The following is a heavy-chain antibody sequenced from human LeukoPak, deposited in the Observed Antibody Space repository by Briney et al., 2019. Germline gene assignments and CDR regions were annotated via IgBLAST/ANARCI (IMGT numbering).Heavy chain of an antibody. Sequence: GGSLRLSCAVSGFTTSNTDTSWVRQVPGKGPEWVLVSYSGGTTYYADSVKGRFTISRDISKNTVDLQMNSLRVEDTAVYHCRGWIGSFDVWGQGTMVTVSS. CDR3: RGWIGSFDV. D-gene: IGHD6-19*01. V-gene: IGHV3-53*01. CDR1: GFTTSNTD. CDR2: SYSGGTT. J-gene: IGHJ3*01.